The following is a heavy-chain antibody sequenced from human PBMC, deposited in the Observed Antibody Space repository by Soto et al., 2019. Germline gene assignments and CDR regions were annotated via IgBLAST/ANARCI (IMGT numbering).Heavy chain of an antibody. D-gene: IGHD3-10*01. J-gene: IGHJ5*02. CDR2: IYYSGST. CDR3: ARGFAGVLLWFGELYP. CDR1: GGSISSGGYY. V-gene: IGHV4-31*03. Sequence: SETLSLTCTVSGGSISSGGYYWSWIRQHPGKGLEWIGYIYYSGSTYYNPSLKSRVTVSVDTSKNQFSLKLSSVTAADTAVYYCARGFAGVLLWFGELYPWGQGTLVTVSS.